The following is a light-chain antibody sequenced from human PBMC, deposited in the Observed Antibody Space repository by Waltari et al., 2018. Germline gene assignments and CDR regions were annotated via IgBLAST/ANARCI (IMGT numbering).Light chain of an antibody. CDR2: AGS. CDR3: QQVNSYPFT. CDR1: QGISSY. V-gene: IGKV1-9*01. Sequence: IQLTQSPSSLSASVGDRVTITCRASQGISSYLAWYQQNPGKAPKLLIYAGSTLLNGVPSRFSGGGFGTDFTLTISSLQPEDFATYYCQQVNSYPFTFGPGTTVDIK. J-gene: IGKJ3*01.